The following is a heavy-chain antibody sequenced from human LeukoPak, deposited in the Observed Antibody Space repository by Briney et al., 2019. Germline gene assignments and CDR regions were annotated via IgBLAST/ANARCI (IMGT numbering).Heavy chain of an antibody. CDR1: GGTFSSYA. V-gene: IGHV1-69*13. CDR2: IIPIFGTA. J-gene: IGHJ1*01. D-gene: IGHD6-6*01. CDR3: ARSYSSSSADFQH. Sequence: ASVNVSCKASGGTFSSYAISWVRQAPGQGLEWMGGIIPIFGTANYAQKFQGRVTITADESTSTAYMELSSLRSEDTAVYYCARSYSSSSADFQHWGQGTLVTVSS.